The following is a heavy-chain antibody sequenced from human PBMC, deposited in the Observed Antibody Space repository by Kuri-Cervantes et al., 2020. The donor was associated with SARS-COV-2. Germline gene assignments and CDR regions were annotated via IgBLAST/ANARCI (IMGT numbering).Heavy chain of an antibody. CDR1: GFTFSSYW. CDR2: IKHDGGEE. D-gene: IGHD2-2*01. CDR3: AKEIDIVVVPAAPYYYYGMDV. J-gene: IGHJ6*04. Sequence: GESLKISCAVSGFTFSSYWMSWVRQAPGKGLEWVADIKHDGGEEYYVDSVKGRFTISRDNAKNSLYLQMHSLRAEDTAVYYCAKEIDIVVVPAAPYYYYGMDVWGKGTTVTVSS. V-gene: IGHV3-7*05.